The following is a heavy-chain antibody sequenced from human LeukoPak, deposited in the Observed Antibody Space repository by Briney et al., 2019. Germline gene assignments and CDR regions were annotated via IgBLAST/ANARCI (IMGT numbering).Heavy chain of an antibody. V-gene: IGHV3-15*01. D-gene: IGHD3-10*01. Sequence: GGSLRLSCAASGFTFSNAWMSWVRQAPGKGLEWVGRIKSKTDGGTTDYAAPVKGRFTISRDDSKNTLYLQMNSLKTEDTAVYYCPTDLMYYYGSGSYRFDYWGQGTLVTVSS. CDR1: GFTFSNAW. J-gene: IGHJ4*02. CDR2: IKSKTDGGTT. CDR3: PTDLMYYYGSGSYRFDY.